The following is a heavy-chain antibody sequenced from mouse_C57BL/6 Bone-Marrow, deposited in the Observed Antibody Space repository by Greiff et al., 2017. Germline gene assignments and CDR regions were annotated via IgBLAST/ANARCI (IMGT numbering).Heavy chain of an antibody. J-gene: IGHJ4*01. CDR3: ARFYGSSYYAMDY. Sequence: MQLQQPGTELVKPGASVKLSCKASGYTFTSYWMHWVKQRPGQGLEWIGNINPSNGGTNYNEKFKSKATLTVDKSSSTAYMQLSSLTSEDSAVYYCARFYGSSYYAMDYWGQGTSVTVSS. D-gene: IGHD1-1*01. CDR2: INPSNGGT. CDR1: GYTFTSYW. V-gene: IGHV1-53*01.